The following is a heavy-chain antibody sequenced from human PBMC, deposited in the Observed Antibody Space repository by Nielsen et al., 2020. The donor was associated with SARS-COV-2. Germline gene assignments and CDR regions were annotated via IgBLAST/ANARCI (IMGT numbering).Heavy chain of an antibody. CDR2: IYHSGST. V-gene: IGHV4-4*02. D-gene: IGHD3-9*01. J-gene: IGHJ6*02. CDR3: AGLGLRYFDWLVSDYYYGMDV. Sequence: WIRQPPGKGLEWIGEIYHSGSTNYNPSLKSRVTISVDKSKNQFSLKLSSVTAADTAVYYCAGLGLRYFDWLVSDYYYGMDVWGQGTTVTVSS.